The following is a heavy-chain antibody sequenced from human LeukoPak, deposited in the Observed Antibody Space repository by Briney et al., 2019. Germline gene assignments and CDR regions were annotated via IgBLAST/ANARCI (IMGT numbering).Heavy chain of an antibody. CDR1: GGTFSSYA. CDR3: ARAGGGAASDL. D-gene: IGHD1-26*01. J-gene: IGHJ4*02. Sequence: ASVQVSCKASGGTFSSYAISWVGQAPGQGLEWMGGIIPIFGTANYAQKFQGRVTITTDESTSTAYMELSSLRSEDTAVYYCARAGGGAASDLWGQGTLVTVSS. CDR2: IIPIFGTA. V-gene: IGHV1-69*05.